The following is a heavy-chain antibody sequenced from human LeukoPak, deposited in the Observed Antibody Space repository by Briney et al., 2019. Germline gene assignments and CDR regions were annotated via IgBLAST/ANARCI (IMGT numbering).Heavy chain of an antibody. CDR3: AKHLVVVTASPFDY. D-gene: IGHD2-21*02. J-gene: IGHJ4*02. CDR1: GFTFSSYA. V-gene: IGHV3-23*01. CDR2: ISGSGGST. Sequence: GGSLRLSCAASGFTFSSYAMSWVRQAPGKGLEWVSTISGSGGSTYYADSVKGWFTISRDNSKNTLYLQMNSLRAEDTAVYYCAKHLVVVTASPFDYWGQGTLVTVSS.